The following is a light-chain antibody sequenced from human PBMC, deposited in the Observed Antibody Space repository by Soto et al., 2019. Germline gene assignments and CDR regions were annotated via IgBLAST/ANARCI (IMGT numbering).Light chain of an antibody. CDR3: HQYGTSPAT. V-gene: IGKV3-20*01. Sequence: IVMTQSPATLSVSPGERATLSCRASQSVSSNLAWYQQKPGQAPRLLIYGASNRATGIPDRFSGSVSGTDFTLTISRLEPEDFAVFYCHQYGTSPATFGQGTKVDIK. CDR2: GAS. J-gene: IGKJ1*01. CDR1: QSVSSN.